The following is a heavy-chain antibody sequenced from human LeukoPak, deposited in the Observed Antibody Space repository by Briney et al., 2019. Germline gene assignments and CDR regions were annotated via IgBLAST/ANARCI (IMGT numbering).Heavy chain of an antibody. CDR1: GASMSDHS. CDR2: IDDTGFT. Sequence: PSETQSLTCSVSGASMSDHSWSWIRQPPGKGLEWIANIDDTGFTNDNPSLKSRVTSSIDTSKNQFSLRLTSVTAANTAVYYCARGTTVATRHYYSYYMDAWGRGTTVTVSS. V-gene: IGHV4-59*11. CDR3: ARGTTVATRHYYSYYMDA. D-gene: IGHD4-23*01. J-gene: IGHJ6*03.